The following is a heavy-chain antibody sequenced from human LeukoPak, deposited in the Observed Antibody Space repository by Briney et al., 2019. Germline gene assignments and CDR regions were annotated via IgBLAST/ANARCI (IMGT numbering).Heavy chain of an antibody. CDR1: GFTFSSYD. CDR2: IRYDGSNK. D-gene: IGHD6-19*01. Sequence: PGGSLRLSCAASGFTFSSYDMHWVRQAPGKGLEWVAFIRYDGSNKYYADSVKGRFTISRDTSKNTLYLQMNSLGAEDTAVYYCARRSGIAVAGDFDYWGQGTLVTVSS. CDR3: ARRSGIAVAGDFDY. V-gene: IGHV3-30*02. J-gene: IGHJ4*02.